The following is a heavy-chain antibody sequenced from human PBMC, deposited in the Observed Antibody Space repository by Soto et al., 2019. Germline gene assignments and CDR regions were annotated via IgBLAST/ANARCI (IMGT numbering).Heavy chain of an antibody. Sequence: SETLSLTCAVSGGSISSGGYSWSWIRQPPGKGLEWIGYIYHSGSTYYNPSLKSRVTISVDRSKNQFSLKLSPVTAADTAVYYCARASYGDSKYYFDYWGQGTLVTVSS. CDR2: IYHSGST. J-gene: IGHJ4*02. D-gene: IGHD4-17*01. CDR1: GGSISSGGYS. CDR3: ARASYGDSKYYFDY. V-gene: IGHV4-30-2*01.